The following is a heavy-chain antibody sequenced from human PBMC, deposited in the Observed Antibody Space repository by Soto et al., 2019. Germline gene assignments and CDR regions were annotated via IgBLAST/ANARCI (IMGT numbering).Heavy chain of an antibody. CDR1: GYTFTRYG. J-gene: IGHJ3*02. CDR2: ISTYNGNT. Sequence: QVQLEQSGAEVKKPGASVKVSCKASGYTFTRYGITWVRQAPGRGLAWMGRISTYNGNTNSAQKLQGRVTMTAGTSQTTASMELRSRTSDDTAVYYCARAPGYSTNSGAFDSWGEGTVVTVSS. D-gene: IGHD6-13*01. V-gene: IGHV1-18*01. CDR3: ARAPGYSTNSGAFDS.